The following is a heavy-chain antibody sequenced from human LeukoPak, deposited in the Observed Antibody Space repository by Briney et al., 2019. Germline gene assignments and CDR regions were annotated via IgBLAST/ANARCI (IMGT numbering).Heavy chain of an antibody. CDR3: ARDLMTGGYSGYDYFDY. V-gene: IGHV3-7*01. CDR2: IKQDGSEK. D-gene: IGHD5-12*01. J-gene: IGHJ4*02. Sequence: GGSLRLSGAASGFTFISYWMSWVRQAPGKGLEWVANIKQDGSEKYYVDSVKGRFTISRDNAKNSLYLQMNSLRAEDTAVYYCARDLMTGGYSGYDYFDYWGQGTLVTVSS. CDR1: GFTFISYW.